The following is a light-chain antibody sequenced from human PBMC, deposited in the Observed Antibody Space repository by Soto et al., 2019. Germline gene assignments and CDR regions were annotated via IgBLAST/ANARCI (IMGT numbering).Light chain of an antibody. V-gene: IGKV1-39*01. CDR2: AAS. CDR3: QQSYRTPFT. Sequence: DIPMTQSPSSLSASVGARVTITCRASQSISTYLNWYQQKPGKAPKLLIYAASSLQSGVPSRFSGSGSGTDFSLTISSLQPEDFATYYCQQSYRTPFTFGQGTKLEIK. J-gene: IGKJ2*01. CDR1: QSISTY.